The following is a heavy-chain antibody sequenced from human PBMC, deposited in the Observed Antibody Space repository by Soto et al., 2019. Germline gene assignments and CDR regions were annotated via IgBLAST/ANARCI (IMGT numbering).Heavy chain of an antibody. CDR1: GFTFSTYA. V-gene: IGHV3-64*01. CDR2: ISSNGRST. CDR3: XXDXCTNGVCYAPSDY. Sequence: EVQLVESGGGLVQPGGSLRLSCATSGFTFSTYAMHWVRQAPGKGLEYVSAISSNGRSTYYANSVKGRFTISRDNSKNTLYLXMDSLRAEDMAVXXXXXDXCTNGVCYAPSDYWGQGTLVTVSS. D-gene: IGHD2-8*01. J-gene: IGHJ4*02.